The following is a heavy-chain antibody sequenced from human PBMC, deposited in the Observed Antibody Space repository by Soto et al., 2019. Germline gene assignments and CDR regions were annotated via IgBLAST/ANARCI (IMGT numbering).Heavy chain of an antibody. V-gene: IGHV5-10-1*01. J-gene: IGHJ4*02. CDR3: ARLSYDSSGYYSPFDS. Sequence: PGESLKISCEISGYSTSTYWITWVRQMPGKGLQWMGRIDPSDSYTNYSPAFQGHVTFSYDKSINTAYLQWSSLRVSDTAMYYCARLSYDSSGYYSPFDSWGQGTLVTVSS. CDR1: GYSTSTYW. D-gene: IGHD3-22*01. CDR2: IDPSDSYT.